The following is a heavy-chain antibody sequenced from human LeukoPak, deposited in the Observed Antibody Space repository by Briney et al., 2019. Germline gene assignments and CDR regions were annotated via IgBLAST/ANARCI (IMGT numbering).Heavy chain of an antibody. Sequence: GGSLRLSCVGSGVTFSSYWMNWVRQAPGKGLEWVANIKEDGSEIYYVDSVKGRFTISRDNAKNSVYLQMNSLRVEDTAVYYCARHWAHLDGWGQGTLVTVSS. D-gene: IGHD7-27*01. CDR1: GVTFSSYW. CDR3: ARHWAHLDG. CDR2: IKEDGSEI. J-gene: IGHJ4*02. V-gene: IGHV3-7*01.